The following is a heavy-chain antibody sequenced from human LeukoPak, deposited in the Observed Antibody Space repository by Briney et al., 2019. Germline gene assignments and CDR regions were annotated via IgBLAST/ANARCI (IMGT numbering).Heavy chain of an antibody. CDR3: ARDDGSGSYYFGD. CDR1: DGSIRSYY. D-gene: IGHD3-10*01. J-gene: IGHJ4*02. CDR2: IYYSGST. Sequence: SETLSLTCTVSDGSIRSYYWSWIRQPPGKGLEWIGYIYYSGSTNYNPSLKSRVTMSVDTSKNQISLKVNSVTAADTAVYYCARDDGSGSYYFGDWGQGTLVTVSS. V-gene: IGHV4-59*01.